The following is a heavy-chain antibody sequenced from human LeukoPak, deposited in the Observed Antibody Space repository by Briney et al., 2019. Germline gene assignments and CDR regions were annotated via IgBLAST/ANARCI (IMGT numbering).Heavy chain of an antibody. CDR3: GKDLKPGGLDV. CDR1: GFTFDEHA. Sequence: PGGSLRLSCAGSGFTFDEHAMHWVRQAPGKGLEWVSGIMWNSATIGYADSEKGRFTVSRDNAKNSLYLQMDSLRTEDTALYYCGKDLKPGGLDVWGQGTTVTVSS. D-gene: IGHD7-27*01. CDR2: IMWNSATI. V-gene: IGHV3-9*01. J-gene: IGHJ6*02.